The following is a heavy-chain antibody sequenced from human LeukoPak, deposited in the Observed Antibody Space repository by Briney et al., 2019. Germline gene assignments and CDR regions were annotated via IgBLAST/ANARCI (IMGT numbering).Heavy chain of an antibody. CDR2: FDPEHGET. V-gene: IGHV1-24*01. D-gene: IGHD6-13*01. CDR3: ATRRDLYSSRVQLFDY. CDR1: GYTLTELS. Sequence: ASVKVSCKVSGYTLTELSMHWVRQAPGKGLEWMGGFDPEHGETIYAQKFQGRVTMTEDTSTDTAYMELSSLRSEDTAVYYCATRRDLYSSRVQLFDYWGQGTLVTVSS. J-gene: IGHJ4*02.